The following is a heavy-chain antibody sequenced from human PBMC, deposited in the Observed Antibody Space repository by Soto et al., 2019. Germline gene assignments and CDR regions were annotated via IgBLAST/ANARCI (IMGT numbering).Heavy chain of an antibody. CDR1: GYTFTSYG. CDR3: ATEGICSGGICYLDH. D-gene: IGHD2-15*01. V-gene: IGHV1-18*01. CDR2: ISAYNGNT. Sequence: ASVNLSCKSSGYTFTSYGISWVRQAPGQGLEWMGWISAYNGNTNYAQKLQGRVTMTTDTSTSTAYMELRSLRSDDTAVYYCATEGICSGGICYLDHWGQGSLAT. J-gene: IGHJ4*02.